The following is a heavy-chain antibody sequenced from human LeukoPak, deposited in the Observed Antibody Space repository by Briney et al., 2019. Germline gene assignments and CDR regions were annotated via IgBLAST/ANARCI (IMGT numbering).Heavy chain of an antibody. V-gene: IGHV1-18*01. D-gene: IGHD2-21*02. CDR2: ISAYNGNT. CDR1: VYTFTSYG. J-gene: IGHJ4*02. CDR3: ARDLRSQHYCGGDCYQDY. Sequence: GASVKVSCKASVYTFTSYGISWVRQAPGQGLEWMGWISAYNGNTNYAQKLQGRVTMTTDTSTSTAYMELRSLRSDDTAVYYCARDLRSQHYCGGDCYQDYWGQGTLVTVSS.